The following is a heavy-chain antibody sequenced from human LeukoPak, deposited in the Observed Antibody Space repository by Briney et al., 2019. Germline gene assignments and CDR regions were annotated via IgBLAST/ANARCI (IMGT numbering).Heavy chain of an antibody. CDR2: IRYDGSNK. J-gene: IGHJ4*02. V-gene: IGHV3-30*02. CDR3: ARGPDTAMVADY. CDR1: GFTFSSYG. Sequence: PGGSLRLSCAASGFTFSSYGMHWVRQAPGKGLEWVAFIRYDGSNKYYADSVKGRFTISRDNSKNTLYLQMNSLRAEDTAVYYCARGPDTAMVADYWGQGTLVTVSS. D-gene: IGHD5-18*01.